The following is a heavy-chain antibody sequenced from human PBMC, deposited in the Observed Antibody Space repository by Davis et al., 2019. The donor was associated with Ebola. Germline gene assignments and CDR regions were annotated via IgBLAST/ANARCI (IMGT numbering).Heavy chain of an antibody. CDR2: IHHSGNT. CDR1: GYSISSGYY. CDR3: ARQGWSGYSLRHWLDP. J-gene: IGHJ5*02. Sequence: MPSETLSLTCTVSGYSISSGYYWGWIRQPPGKGLEWIGSIHHSGNTYYNPSLKSRVTISVDTSKNQFSLKLRSVTAADTAVYYCARQGWSGYSLRHWLDPWGQGTLVTVSS. D-gene: IGHD3-3*01. V-gene: IGHV4-38-2*02.